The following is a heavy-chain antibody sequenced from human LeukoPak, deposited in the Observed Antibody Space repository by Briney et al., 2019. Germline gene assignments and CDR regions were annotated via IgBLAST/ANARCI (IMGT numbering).Heavy chain of an antibody. CDR2: ISGSGGST. D-gene: IGHD5-18*01. CDR1: GFTFSSYA. V-gene: IGHV3-23*01. Sequence: PGGTLRLSCAASGFTFSSYAMSWVRQAPGKGLEWVSAISGSGGSTYYADSVKGRFTISRDNSKNTLYLQMNSLRAEDTAVYYCAVRGYRGYSYGVFDYWGQGTLVTVSS. CDR3: AVRGYRGYSYGVFDY. J-gene: IGHJ4*02.